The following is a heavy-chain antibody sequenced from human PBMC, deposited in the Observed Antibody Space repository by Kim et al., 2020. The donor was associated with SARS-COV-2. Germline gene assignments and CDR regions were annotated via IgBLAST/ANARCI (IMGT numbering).Heavy chain of an antibody. J-gene: IGHJ6*02. CDR1: GYSFTSYW. D-gene: IGHD2-2*01. Sequence: GESLKISCKGSGYSFTSYWIGWVRQMPGKGLEWMGIIYPGDSDTRYSPSFQGQVTISADKSISTAYLQWSSLKASDTAMYYCAGTKRDIVVVPAANWAHEYYYYGMDVWGQGTTVTVSS. V-gene: IGHV5-51*01. CDR3: AGTKRDIVVVPAANWAHEYYYYGMDV. CDR2: IYPGDSDT.